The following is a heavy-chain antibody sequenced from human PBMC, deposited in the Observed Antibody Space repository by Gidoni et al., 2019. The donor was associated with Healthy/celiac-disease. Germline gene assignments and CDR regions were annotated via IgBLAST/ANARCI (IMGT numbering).Heavy chain of an antibody. Sequence: SVKGRFTISRDNAKNTLYLQMNSLRAEDTAVYYCARVEGGTRYNWNHGGVDYWGQGTLVTVSS. CDR3: ARVEGGTRYNWNHGGVDY. V-gene: IGHV3-74*01. D-gene: IGHD1-20*01. J-gene: IGHJ4*02.